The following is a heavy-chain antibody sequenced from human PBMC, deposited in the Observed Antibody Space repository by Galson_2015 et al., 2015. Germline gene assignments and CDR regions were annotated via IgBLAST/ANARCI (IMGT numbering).Heavy chain of an antibody. V-gene: IGHV1-18*01. CDR3: ARFIVVVVAATPELDY. CDR2: ISAYNGNT. J-gene: IGHJ4*02. CDR1: GYTFTSYG. Sequence: SVKVSCKASGYTFTSYGISWVRQAPGQGLEWMRWISAYNGNTNYAQKLQGRVTMTTDTSTSTAYMELRSLRSDDTAVYYCARFIVVVVAATPELDYWGQGTLVTVSS. D-gene: IGHD2-15*01.